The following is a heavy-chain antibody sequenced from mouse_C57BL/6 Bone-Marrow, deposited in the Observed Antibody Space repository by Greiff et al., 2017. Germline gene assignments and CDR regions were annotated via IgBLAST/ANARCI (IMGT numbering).Heavy chain of an antibody. CDR2: IYPGSGNT. CDR3: AREGGYYPHFDY. J-gene: IGHJ2*01. CDR1: GYTFTDYY. Sequence: QVQLQQSGAELVRPGASVKLSCKASGYTFTDYYINWVKQRPGQGLEWIARIYPGSGNTYYNEKFKGKATLTAEKSSSTAYMQLSSLTSADSAVYFCAREGGYYPHFDYWGQGTTLTVSS. D-gene: IGHD2-3*01. V-gene: IGHV1-76*01.